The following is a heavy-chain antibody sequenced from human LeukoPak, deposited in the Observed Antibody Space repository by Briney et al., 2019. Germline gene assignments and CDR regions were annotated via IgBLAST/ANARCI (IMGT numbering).Heavy chain of an antibody. CDR3: ASGGGEYQLLPDAFDI. V-gene: IGHV3-7*01. Sequence: GGSLRLSCAASGFTFSSYSMSWVRQAPGKGLEWVANIKQDGSEKYYVDSVKGRFTISRDNAKNSLYLQMNSLRAEDTAVYYCASGGGEYQLLPDAFDIWGQGTMVTASS. D-gene: IGHD2-2*01. J-gene: IGHJ3*02. CDR1: GFTFSSYS. CDR2: IKQDGSEK.